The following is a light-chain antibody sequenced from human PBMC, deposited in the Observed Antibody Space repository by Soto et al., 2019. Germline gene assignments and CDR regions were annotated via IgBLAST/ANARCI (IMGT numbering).Light chain of an antibody. CDR2: GAS. CDR3: QQYGRWWT. CDR1: QSVSSSY. Sequence: EIVLTQSPGTLSLSPGERATLSCRASQSVSSSYLAWYQQKPGQAPRLLIYGASSRATGIPDRFSGSGSGTDFTLTISRLEPEDFEVYYCQQYGRWWTFGQGTKVEIK. J-gene: IGKJ1*01. V-gene: IGKV3-20*01.